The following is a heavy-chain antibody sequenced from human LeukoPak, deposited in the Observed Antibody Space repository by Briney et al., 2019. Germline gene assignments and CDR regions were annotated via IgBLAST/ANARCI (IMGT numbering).Heavy chain of an antibody. CDR2: ISYDGTNK. D-gene: IGHD3-10*01. J-gene: IGHJ5*02. CDR3: ARARGYYDSGSSNWFDP. V-gene: IGHV3-30*04. Sequence: GGSLRLSCAASGFTFSSYAMHWVRQAPVKGLEWVAVISYDGTNKYYADSVKGRFTISRDNSKNTLYLQMHSLRAEDTAVYYCARARGYYDSGSSNWFDPWGQGTLVTVSS. CDR1: GFTFSSYA.